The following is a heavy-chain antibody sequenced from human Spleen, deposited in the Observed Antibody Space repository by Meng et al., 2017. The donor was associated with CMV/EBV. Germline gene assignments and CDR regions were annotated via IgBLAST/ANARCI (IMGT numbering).Heavy chain of an antibody. J-gene: IGHJ4*02. CDR3: TKELGIRDY. V-gene: IGHV3-30*02. Sequence: GESLKISCAASGFTFSSYSMNWVRHGPAKGLEWVAFIRSDGSDKFYGGSVRGRFSISRDNSKTTLYLQMDRLKTEDTAIYYCTKELGIRDYWGRGTLVTVSS. CDR1: GFTFSSYS. CDR2: IRSDGSDK. D-gene: IGHD7-27*01.